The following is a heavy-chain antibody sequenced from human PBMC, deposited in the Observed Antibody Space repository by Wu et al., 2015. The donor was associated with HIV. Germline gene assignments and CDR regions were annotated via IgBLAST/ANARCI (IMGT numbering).Heavy chain of an antibody. Sequence: QVQLVQSGAEVKKPGASVKVSCKASGYTFTSYYMHWVRQAPGQGLEWMGIINPSGGSTSYAQKFQGRVTMTRDTSTSTVYMELSSLRSEDTAVYYCARSISYGDYSYYYYYMDVWGKGTTVTVSS. D-gene: IGHD4-17*01. CDR1: GYTFTSYY. V-gene: IGHV1-46*03. J-gene: IGHJ6*03. CDR2: INPSGGST. CDR3: ARSISYGDYSYYYYYMDV.